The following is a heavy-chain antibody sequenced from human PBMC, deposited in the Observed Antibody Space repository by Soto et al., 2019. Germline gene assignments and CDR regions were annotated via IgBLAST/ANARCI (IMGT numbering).Heavy chain of an antibody. J-gene: IGHJ6*02. Sequence: SQTLSLTCAISGDSVSSNSAAWNWIRQSPSRGLEWLGRTYYRSKWYNDYAVSVKSRITINPDTSKNHFSLQLNSVTPEDTAVYYCVRSRVFIAVAGMATYYYYYGMDVWGRGTTVTSP. V-gene: IGHV6-1*01. CDR2: TYYRSKWYN. D-gene: IGHD6-19*01. CDR3: VRSRVFIAVAGMATYYYYYGMDV. CDR1: GDSVSSNSAA.